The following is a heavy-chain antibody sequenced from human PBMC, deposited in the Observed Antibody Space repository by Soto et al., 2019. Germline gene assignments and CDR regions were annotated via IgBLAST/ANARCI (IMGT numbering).Heavy chain of an antibody. CDR1: GFTLSTYA. Sequence: PGGSRRLSCAASGFTLSTYAMTWVRQAPGKGLEWVSGISNSGDSTYYADSVKGRFTISRDNSKSTLYLQMNSLRAEDTAVYYCAKSKGSGGSCRYPSYFDYWGQGTLVTVSS. D-gene: IGHD2-15*01. CDR2: ISNSGDST. J-gene: IGHJ4*02. CDR3: AKSKGSGGSCRYPSYFDY. V-gene: IGHV3-23*01.